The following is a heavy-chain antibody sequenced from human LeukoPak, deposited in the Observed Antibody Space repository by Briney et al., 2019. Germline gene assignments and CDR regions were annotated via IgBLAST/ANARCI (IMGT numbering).Heavy chain of an antibody. V-gene: IGHV1-2*06. CDR3: ARVILTGYGDYYYHMDV. J-gene: IGHJ6*03. CDR2: INPNSGGT. CDR1: GYTFTGYY. Sequence: ASVKVSCKASGYTFTGYYMHWVRQAPGQGREWMGRINPNSGGTNYAQKFQGRVTMTRDTSISTAYMELSRLRSDDTAVYYCARVILTGYGDYYYHMDVWGKGTTVTVSS. D-gene: IGHD3-9*01.